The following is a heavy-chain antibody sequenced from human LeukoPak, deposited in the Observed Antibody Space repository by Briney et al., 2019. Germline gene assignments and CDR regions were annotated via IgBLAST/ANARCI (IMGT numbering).Heavy chain of an antibody. D-gene: IGHD3-10*01. Sequence: GGSLRFSCAASGFSFSNSGMHWVRQAPGKGLEWVAFIRTDGSDKNYADSVKGRFTISRDNSKNTLYLQLNSLRPEDTAVYYCAKAGMVQKWFDPWGQGTLVTVSS. J-gene: IGHJ5*02. CDR1: GFSFSNSG. CDR2: IRTDGSDK. CDR3: AKAGMVQKWFDP. V-gene: IGHV3-30*02.